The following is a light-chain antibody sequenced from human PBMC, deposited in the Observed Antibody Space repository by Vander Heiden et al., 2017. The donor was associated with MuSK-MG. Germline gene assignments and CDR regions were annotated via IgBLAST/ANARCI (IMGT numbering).Light chain of an antibody. CDR2: DAS. V-gene: IGKV1-33*01. CDR3: QQYDNLPYT. Sequence: DIQMTQSPSSLSASVGDRVTITCQASQGISNDLNWYQQKPGKAPKVLIYDASKLKTGVPSRFSGSGSGTDFTFTISSLQPEDIATYYCQQYDNLPYTFGQGTKLEIK. CDR1: QGISND. J-gene: IGKJ2*01.